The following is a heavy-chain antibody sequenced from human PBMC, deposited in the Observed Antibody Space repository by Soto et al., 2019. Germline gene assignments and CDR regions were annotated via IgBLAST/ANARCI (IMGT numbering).Heavy chain of an antibody. D-gene: IGHD2-21*02. J-gene: IGHJ4*01. CDR2: VLQSGST. Sequence: QLLLQESGPGLVRPSETLSLTCGVSGGSIARNTFYWGWIRQTPGRGLEWIGSVLQSGSTNYNPSFKCRLSISVDTSKNPFSLTLTSVAAADTAVYYCDAVTAIRPLLDYRGHGVLVSVSS. V-gene: IGHV4-39*02. CDR3: DAVTAIRPLLDY. CDR1: GGSIARNTFY.